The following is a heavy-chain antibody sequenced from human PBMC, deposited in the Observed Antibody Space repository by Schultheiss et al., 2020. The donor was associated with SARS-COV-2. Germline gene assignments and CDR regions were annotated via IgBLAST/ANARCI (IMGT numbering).Heavy chain of an antibody. Sequence: SETLSLTCTVSGGSVSSGSYYWSWIRQPPGKGLEWIGYIYYSGSTYYNPSLKSRVTISVDTSKNQFSLKLSSVTAADTAVYYCAREGRDGSWFDPWGQGTLVTVSS. V-gene: IGHV4-61*01. CDR1: GGSVSSGSYY. CDR3: AREGRDGSWFDP. CDR2: IYYSGST. J-gene: IGHJ5*02. D-gene: IGHD1-26*01.